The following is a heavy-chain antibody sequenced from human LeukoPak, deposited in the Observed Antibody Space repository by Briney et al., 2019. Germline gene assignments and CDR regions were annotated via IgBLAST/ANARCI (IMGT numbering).Heavy chain of an antibody. Sequence: ASVKVSCKASGYTFTSYAMNWVRQAPGQGLEWMGWINPNSGGTNYAQKFQDRVTMTRDTSISTAYMELSRLRSDDTAVYYCARRYSGSYLNEYYFDYWGQGTLVTVSS. CDR2: INPNSGGT. CDR3: ARRYSGSYLNEYYFDY. J-gene: IGHJ4*02. CDR1: GYTFTSYA. D-gene: IGHD1-26*01. V-gene: IGHV1-2*02.